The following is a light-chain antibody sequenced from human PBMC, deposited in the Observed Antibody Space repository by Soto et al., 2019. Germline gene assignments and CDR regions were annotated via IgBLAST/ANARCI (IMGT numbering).Light chain of an antibody. CDR3: QQYGSSSLT. V-gene: IGKV3-20*01. CDR1: QSVSSSY. Sequence: EIVLTQSPGTLSLSPGARAPLSCRASQSVSSSYLAWYQQKPGQAPRLLIYGASSRATGIPDRFSGSGSGTDFTLTISRLEPEDFAVYYCQQYGSSSLTFGGGTKVDIK. CDR2: GAS. J-gene: IGKJ4*01.